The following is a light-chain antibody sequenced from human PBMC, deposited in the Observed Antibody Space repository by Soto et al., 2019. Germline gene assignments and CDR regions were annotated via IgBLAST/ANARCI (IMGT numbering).Light chain of an antibody. V-gene: IGKV3-20*01. Sequence: EIVLTQSPGTLSLSPGEGATLSCRASQSVSSSYLAWFLQKPGQAPRLLIYGASSRATGIPDRFSGSGSGTDFTLTISRLEPEDFAVYYCHQYGSSPFTFGPGTKVDIK. CDR1: QSVSSSY. CDR2: GAS. J-gene: IGKJ3*01. CDR3: HQYGSSPFT.